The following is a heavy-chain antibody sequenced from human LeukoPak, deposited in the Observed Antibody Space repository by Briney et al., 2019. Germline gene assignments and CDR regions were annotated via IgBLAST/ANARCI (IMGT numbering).Heavy chain of an antibody. V-gene: IGHV3-48*01. CDR2: ISPSGENK. J-gene: IGHJ3*02. Sequence: PGGSLRLSCAASGFTFSSYTMNWVRQAPGKGLEWLSYISPSGENKLYADSVKGRFSISRDNAKNSVYLQMDSLRAEDTAVYYCASRRSGWPNDAFDIWGQGTMVTVTS. CDR3: ASRRSGWPNDAFDI. CDR1: GFTFSSYT. D-gene: IGHD6-19*01.